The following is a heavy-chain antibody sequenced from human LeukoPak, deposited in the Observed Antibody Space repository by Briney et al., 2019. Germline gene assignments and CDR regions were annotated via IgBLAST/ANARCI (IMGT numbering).Heavy chain of an antibody. CDR3: ARDYYDTSGYYYGSFDY. V-gene: IGHV3-33*01. CDR1: GFTFSSYG. CDR2: IWYEESNK. Sequence: PGGSLRLSCAASGFTFSSYGMHWVRQAPGKGLEWVAVIWYEESNKYYADSVKGRFTSSRVNSQITLDLQMSSLRADDTAVYYCARDYYDTSGYYYGSFDYWGQGTLVAVSS. J-gene: IGHJ4*02. D-gene: IGHD3-22*01.